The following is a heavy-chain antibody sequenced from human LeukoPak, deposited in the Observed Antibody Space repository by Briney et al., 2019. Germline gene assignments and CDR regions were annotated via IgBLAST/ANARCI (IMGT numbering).Heavy chain of an antibody. CDR1: GGSISSYY. V-gene: IGHV4-59*01. J-gene: IGHJ4*02. CDR2: IYYSGST. D-gene: IGHD4-23*01. Sequence: PSETLSLTCTVSGGSISSYYWSWIRQPPGKGLEWIAYIYYSGSTNYNPSLKSRVTISVDTSKNQFSLKLSSVTAADTAVYYCARVGVRYYFDYWGQGTLVTVSS. CDR3: ARVGVRYYFDY.